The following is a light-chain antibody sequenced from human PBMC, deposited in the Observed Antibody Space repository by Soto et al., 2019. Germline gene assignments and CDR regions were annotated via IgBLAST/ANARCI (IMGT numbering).Light chain of an antibody. Sequence: EIVLMQSPGTLFLSPGERATLSCRASQSVSDSYLAWYQQKPGQAPRLLIYASSRATGIPDRFSGSGSGTDFTLTISRLEPEDFAVYYCQHYGTSALFGPGTKVDIK. J-gene: IGKJ3*01. CDR1: QSVSDSY. CDR3: QHYGTSAL. V-gene: IGKV3-20*01. CDR2: AS.